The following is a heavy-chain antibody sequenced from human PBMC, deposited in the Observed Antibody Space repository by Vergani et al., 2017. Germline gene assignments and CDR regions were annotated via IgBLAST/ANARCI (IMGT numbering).Heavy chain of an antibody. CDR1: GFTFSGSA. CDR2: IKSKTDGGTT. D-gene: IGHD6-13*01. J-gene: IGHJ4*02. CDR3: TTGPGIALY. V-gene: IGHV3-15*01. Sequence: EVQLVESGGGLVQPGGSLKLSCAASGFTFSGSAMHWVRQASGKGLEWVGRIKSKTDGGTTDYAAPVKGRFTISRDDSKNTLYLQMNSLKTEDTAVYYCTTGPGIALYWGQGTLVTVSS.